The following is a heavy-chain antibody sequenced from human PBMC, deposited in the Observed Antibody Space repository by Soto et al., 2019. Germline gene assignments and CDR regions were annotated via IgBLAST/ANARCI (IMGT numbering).Heavy chain of an antibody. D-gene: IGHD3-10*01. Sequence: EVQLLESGGGLVRPGGSLRLSCVDSEFTFSSYWMHWVRQVPGKGLVWVSRMNEDGSTTDYADSAKGRFTISRDNARHTLYLQMNGLRVDDTAVYYCARDLSGRADVWGQGTTVTVSS. CDR3: ARDLSGRADV. CDR1: EFTFSSYW. J-gene: IGHJ6*02. V-gene: IGHV3-74*01. CDR2: MNEDGSTT.